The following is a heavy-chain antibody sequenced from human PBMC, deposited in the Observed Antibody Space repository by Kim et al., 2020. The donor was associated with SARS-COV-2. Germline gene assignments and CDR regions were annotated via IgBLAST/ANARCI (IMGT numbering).Heavy chain of an antibody. D-gene: IGHD1-1*01. CDR3: ARGNEAKYGVYDY. Sequence: VKGRFTISRDNSKNTWFLQMDTLRADDTAIYYCARGNEAKYGVYDYWGQGTLVTVSS. J-gene: IGHJ4*02. V-gene: IGHV3-30*07.